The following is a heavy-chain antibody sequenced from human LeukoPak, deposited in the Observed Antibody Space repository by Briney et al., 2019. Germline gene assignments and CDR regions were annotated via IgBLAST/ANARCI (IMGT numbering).Heavy chain of an antibody. Sequence: GGSLRLSCAASGVTFDDYAMQWVRQAPGKGLEWGSGISWNSGSIDYADSVKGRFTISRDNAKNSLYLQMKSLRAEDMAFYYCAKDMTPYSRSSGYFDYWGQGTLVTVSS. J-gene: IGHJ4*02. CDR2: ISWNSGSI. D-gene: IGHD6-6*01. CDR3: AKDMTPYSRSSGYFDY. V-gene: IGHV3-9*03. CDR1: GVTFDDYA.